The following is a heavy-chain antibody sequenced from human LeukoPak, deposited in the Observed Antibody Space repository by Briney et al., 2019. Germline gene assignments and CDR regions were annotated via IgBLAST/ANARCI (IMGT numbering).Heavy chain of an antibody. V-gene: IGHV3-21*01. CDR3: ARGPSSCFDY. J-gene: IGHJ4*02. CDR1: GFTFSSYS. Sequence: GGSLRLSCAASGFTFSSYSMNWVRQAPGEGLEWFSSISSSSTYIYYADSVKGRFIISRDNAKNSLYLQMHSLRAEDTAVYYCARGPSSCFDYWGQGTLVAVSS. CDR2: ISSSSTYI.